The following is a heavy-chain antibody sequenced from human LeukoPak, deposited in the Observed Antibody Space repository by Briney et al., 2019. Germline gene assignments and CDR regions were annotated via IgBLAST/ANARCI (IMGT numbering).Heavy chain of an antibody. Sequence: GESLKISCKGSGYSFTSYWIGWVRQMPGKGLEWMGIIYPGDSDARHSPSFQGQVTISADKSISTAYLQWSSLGASDTAMYYCARGSIVGATRNYFDHWGQGTLVTVSS. D-gene: IGHD1-26*01. CDR3: ARGSIVGATRNYFDH. CDR2: IYPGDSDA. CDR1: GYSFTSYW. V-gene: IGHV5-51*01. J-gene: IGHJ4*02.